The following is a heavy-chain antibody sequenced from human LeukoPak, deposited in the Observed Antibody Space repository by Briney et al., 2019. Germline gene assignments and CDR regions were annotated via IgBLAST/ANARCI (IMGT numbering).Heavy chain of an antibody. CDR3: ARGHTGRFSYYFDY. CDR1: GFTFSNYE. V-gene: IGHV3-48*03. D-gene: IGHD3-10*01. J-gene: IGHJ4*02. CDR2: IRSSGSTI. Sequence: GGSLRLSCAASGFTFSNYEMNWVRQAPGKGLEWASYIRSSGSTIYYADSVKGRFTISRDNAKNSLYLQMNSLRAEDTAVYYCARGHTGRFSYYFDYWGQGTLVTVSS.